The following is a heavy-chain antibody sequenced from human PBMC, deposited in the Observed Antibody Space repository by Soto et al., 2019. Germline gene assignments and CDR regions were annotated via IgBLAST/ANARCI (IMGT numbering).Heavy chain of an antibody. CDR3: TRRIVRFLEWPPLADGMDV. Sequence: GGSLRLSCAASGFTFSGSAMHWVRQASGEGLEWVGRIRSKANSYATAYAASVKGRFTISRDDSKNTAYLQMNSLKTEDTAVHYCTRRIVRFLEWPPLADGMDVWGPGTTVTVSS. CDR1: GFTFSGSA. D-gene: IGHD3-3*01. J-gene: IGHJ6*02. CDR2: IRSKANSYAT. V-gene: IGHV3-73*01.